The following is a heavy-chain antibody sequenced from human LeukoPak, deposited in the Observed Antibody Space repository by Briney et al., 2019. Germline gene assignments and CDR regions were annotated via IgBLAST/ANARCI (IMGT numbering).Heavy chain of an antibody. CDR2: MNPNSGNT. D-gene: IGHD3-22*01. V-gene: IGHV1-8*03. Sequence: ASVKVSCKASGYTFTSYDINWVRQATGQGLEWMGWMNPNSGNTGYAQKFQGRVTITRNTSISTAYMELSRLRSDDTAVYYCASADSSGYYILDYWGQGTLVTVSS. CDR1: GYTFTSYD. CDR3: ASADSSGYYILDY. J-gene: IGHJ4*02.